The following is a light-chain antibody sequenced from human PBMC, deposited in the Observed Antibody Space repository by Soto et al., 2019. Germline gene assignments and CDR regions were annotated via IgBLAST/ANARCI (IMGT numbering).Light chain of an antibody. CDR1: QGISSY. Sequence: DIQLTQSPSFLSASVGDRVTITCRASQGISSYLAWYQQKPGKAPKLLLYAASTLQSGVPSRFSGTGSGTEFSLTITSLQPEDSETDYWQQLDSYPLTFGGGTRVQI. V-gene: IGKV1-9*01. CDR2: AAS. J-gene: IGKJ4*01. CDR3: QQLDSYPLT.